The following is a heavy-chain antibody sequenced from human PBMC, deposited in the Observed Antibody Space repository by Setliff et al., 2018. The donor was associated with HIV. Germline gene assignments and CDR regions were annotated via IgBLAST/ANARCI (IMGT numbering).Heavy chain of an antibody. D-gene: IGHD3-3*01. CDR1: GYTFSGSY. Sequence: GASVKVSCKASGYTFSGSYMHWVRQAPGRGLEWVAWIDPKSGGTGFAQKFLGRVALTRDTSISTAYMELSRLTSDDTAIYYCARGRYDDFWSGYYYFDYWGQGTLVTVSS. J-gene: IGHJ4*02. V-gene: IGHV1-2*02. CDR2: IDPKSGGT. CDR3: ARGRYDDFWSGYYYFDY.